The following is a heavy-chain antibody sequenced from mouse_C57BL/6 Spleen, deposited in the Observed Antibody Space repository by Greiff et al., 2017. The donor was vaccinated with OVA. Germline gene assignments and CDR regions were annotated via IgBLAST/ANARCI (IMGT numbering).Heavy chain of an antibody. Sequence: EVMLVESGGGLVKPGGSLKLSCAASGFTFSSYAMSWVRQTPEKRLEWVATISDGGSYTYYPDNVKGRFTISRDNAKNNLYLQMSHLKSEDTAMYYCARAYGYSNYEGFYAMDYWGQGTSVTGSS. CDR3: ARAYGYSNYEGFYAMDY. V-gene: IGHV5-4*03. D-gene: IGHD2-5*01. CDR2: ISDGGSYT. J-gene: IGHJ4*01. CDR1: GFTFSSYA.